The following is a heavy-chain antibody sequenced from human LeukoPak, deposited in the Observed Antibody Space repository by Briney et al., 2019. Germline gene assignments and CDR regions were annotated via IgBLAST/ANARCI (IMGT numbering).Heavy chain of an antibody. CDR3: ARSDSSGYYYVVFDY. Sequence: SETLSLTCTVSGGSISSYYWSWLRQPPGKGLEWIGYIYYSGSTNYNPSLKSRVTISVDTSKNQFSLKLSSVTAADTAVYYCARSDSSGYYYVVFDYWGQGTLVTVSS. D-gene: IGHD3-22*01. V-gene: IGHV4-59*01. J-gene: IGHJ4*02. CDR1: GGSISSYY. CDR2: IYYSGST.